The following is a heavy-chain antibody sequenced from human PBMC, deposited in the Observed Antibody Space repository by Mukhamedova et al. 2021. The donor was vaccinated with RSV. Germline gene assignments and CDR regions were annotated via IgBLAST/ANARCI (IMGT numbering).Heavy chain of an antibody. D-gene: IGHD3-3*01. CDR2: ISGSGANT. J-gene: IGHJ4*02. V-gene: IGHV3-23*01. CDR3: ARNPYYDFWSGYPYYFDY. Sequence: APGKGLEWVSGISGSGANTYYADSVKGRFTISRDNSKNTLYLQMNSLRAEDTAVYYCARNPYYDFWSGYPYYFDYWVQGTLVTVSS.